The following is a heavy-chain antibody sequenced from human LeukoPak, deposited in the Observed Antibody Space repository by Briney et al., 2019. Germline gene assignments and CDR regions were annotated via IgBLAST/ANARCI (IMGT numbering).Heavy chain of an antibody. CDR3: ARGPIVVVPAAMSYYYYGMDV. V-gene: IGHV6-1*01. J-gene: IGHJ6*02. CDR2: TYNRSKWYN. D-gene: IGHD2-2*01. Sequence: SQALSLTCAISGDSVSSNSAAWNWIRQSPSRGLEWLGGTYNRSKWYNDYAVSVKSRITINPDTSKNQFSLQLNSVTPEDTAVYYCARGPIVVVPAAMSYYYYGMDVWGQGTTVTVSS. CDR1: GDSVSSNSAA.